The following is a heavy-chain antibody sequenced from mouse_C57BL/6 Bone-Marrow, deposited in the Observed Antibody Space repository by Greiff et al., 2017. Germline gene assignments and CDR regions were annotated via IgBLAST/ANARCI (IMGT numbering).Heavy chain of an antibody. V-gene: IGHV1-76*01. Sequence: VKLQESGAELVRPGASVKLSCKASGYTFTDYYINWVKQRPGQGLEWIARIYPGSGNTYYNEKFKGKATLTAEKSSSTAYMQLSSLTSEDSAVYFCARWRLRTTGVYFDYRGQGTTLTVSS. CDR1: GYTFTDYY. CDR2: IYPGSGNT. J-gene: IGHJ2*01. D-gene: IGHD2-14*01. CDR3: ARWRLRTTGVYFDY.